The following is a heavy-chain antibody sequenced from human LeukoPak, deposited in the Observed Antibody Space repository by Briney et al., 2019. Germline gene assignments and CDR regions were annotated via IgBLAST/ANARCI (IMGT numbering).Heavy chain of an antibody. Sequence: GGSLRLSCAASGFSFSGYWMTWVRQAPGKGLEWVANIKEDGSEKYYADFVKGRFTISRDNAKNSLDLQMNSLRAEDTAVYYCPRRGSTDSRGRGPRVTAS. J-gene: IGHJ4*02. CDR2: IKEDGSEK. V-gene: IGHV3-7*03. CDR3: PRRGSTDS. CDR1: GFSFSGYW. D-gene: IGHD2/OR15-2a*01.